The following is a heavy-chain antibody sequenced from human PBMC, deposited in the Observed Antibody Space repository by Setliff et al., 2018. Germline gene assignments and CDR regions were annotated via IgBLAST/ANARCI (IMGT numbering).Heavy chain of an antibody. Sequence: KASETLSLTCAVYGESFSGHYWSWIRQPPGKGLEWIGEINHSGSTNYNPSLKSRVTISRDTSKNQFSLKLTSVTAADTAVYFCARSLSSGSYWNPRPFYSDSWGQGTLVTVSS. CDR2: INHSGST. CDR1: GESFSGHY. D-gene: IGHD3-10*01. J-gene: IGHJ4*02. V-gene: IGHV4-34*01. CDR3: ARSLSSGSYWNPRPFYSDS.